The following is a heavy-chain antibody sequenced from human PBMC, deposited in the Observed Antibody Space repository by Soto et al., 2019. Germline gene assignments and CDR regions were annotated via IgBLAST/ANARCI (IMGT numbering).Heavy chain of an antibody. CDR2: IDEDGSEY. D-gene: IGHD1-1*01. V-gene: IGHV3-7*01. Sequence: EVHLEESGGGLAHPGGSLRLSCAASGFTFSSYWMNWVRQAPGKGLEWVANIDEDGSEYNDAESVRGRFTISRDNAKNTLYLQMNSLRAADTAVYYCARTGDGHHDFLDYWGQGILVSVSS. J-gene: IGHJ4*02. CDR1: GFTFSSYW. CDR3: ARTGDGHHDFLDY.